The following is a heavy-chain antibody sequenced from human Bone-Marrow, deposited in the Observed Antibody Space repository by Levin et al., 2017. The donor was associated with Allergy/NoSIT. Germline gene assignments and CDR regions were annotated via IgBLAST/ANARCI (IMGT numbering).Heavy chain of an antibody. CDR3: ARDFGSSTFDY. Sequence: SETLSLXCXVSGASITTRHYWGWIRQPPGKGLEWIGNVYHTGIAYYNPSLKSRVTISVDTSANQFSLRLSSVTAADTAIYYCARDFGSSTFDYWGQGALVSVSS. D-gene: IGHD2-15*01. CDR2: VYHTGIA. CDR1: GASITTRHY. V-gene: IGHV4-38-2*02. J-gene: IGHJ4*02.